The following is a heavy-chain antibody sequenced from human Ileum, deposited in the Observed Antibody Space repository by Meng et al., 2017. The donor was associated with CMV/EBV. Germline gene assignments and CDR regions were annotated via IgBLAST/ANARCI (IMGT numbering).Heavy chain of an antibody. CDR3: ARGDGAAAGSPYYGMDV. CDR2: IRSDGTAA. J-gene: IGHJ6*02. D-gene: IGHD6-13*01. CDR1: GFTFNKYW. V-gene: IGHV3-74*01. Sequence: GGSLRLSCEGFGFTFNKYWMHWVRQAPGKGLMWVSRIRSDGTAATYADSVKGRFTISRDNAKNTLYLQMNSLRAEDTAVYYCARGDGAAAGSPYYGMDVWGQGTTVTVSS.